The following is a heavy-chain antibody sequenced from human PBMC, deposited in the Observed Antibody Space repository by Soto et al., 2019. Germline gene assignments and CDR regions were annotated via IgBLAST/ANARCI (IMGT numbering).Heavy chain of an antibody. D-gene: IGHD3-22*01. CDR2: IFYTGIT. CDR3: ARRGFGLFYYGTSGSPDFYYYNMDV. Sequence: SETLSLTCTVSGGSISSYYWSWIRQTPGKGLEWIGHIFYTGITKYDSSLRSRVTISLDTSKTQFSLTLKSVTAADTAVYYCARRGFGLFYYGTSGSPDFYYYNMDVWGQGTTVT. V-gene: IGHV4-59*08. J-gene: IGHJ6*03. CDR1: GGSISSYY.